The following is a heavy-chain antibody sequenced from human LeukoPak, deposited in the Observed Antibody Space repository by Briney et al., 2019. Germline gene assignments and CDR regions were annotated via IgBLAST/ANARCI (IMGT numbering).Heavy chain of an antibody. D-gene: IGHD2-2*01. CDR1: GYTFTGYY. CDR3: ARVGEDIVVVPPPNYGMDV. V-gene: IGHV1-2*02. Sequence: ASVKVSCKASGYTFTGYYMHWVRQAPGQGLEWMGWINPNSGGTNYAQKFQGRITMTRDTSISTAYMELSRLTSDDTAVYYCARVGEDIVVVPPPNYGMDVWAQGTTVTVSS. J-gene: IGHJ6*02. CDR2: INPNSGGT.